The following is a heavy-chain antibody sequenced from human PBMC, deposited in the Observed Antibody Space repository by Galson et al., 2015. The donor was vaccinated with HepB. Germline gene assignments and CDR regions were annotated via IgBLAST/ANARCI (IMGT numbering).Heavy chain of an antibody. CDR3: AKVIGIAAAGAHLYYVLDV. V-gene: IGHV3-30*18. CDR1: GFTFSNYG. D-gene: IGHD6-13*01. Sequence: SLRLSCAASGFTFSNYGMHWVRQAPGKGLEWVAIISYDGSNKKFADSVKGRFTISRDNSKKTLYLQMNSLRGEDTAVYCCAKVIGIAAAGAHLYYVLDVWGQGTTVTVSS. J-gene: IGHJ6*02. CDR2: ISYDGSNK.